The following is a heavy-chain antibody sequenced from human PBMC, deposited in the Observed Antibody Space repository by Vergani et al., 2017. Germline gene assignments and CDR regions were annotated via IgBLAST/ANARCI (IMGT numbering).Heavy chain of an antibody. V-gene: IGHV4-34*01. CDR3: ARAVATARSYGMDV. J-gene: IGHJ6*02. Sequence: QVQLQESGPGLVKPSETLSLTCAVYGGSFSGYYWSWIPQPPGKGLEWLGEINHSGSTNYNPSLKSRVTISVDTSKNQFSLKLSSVTAADTAVYYCARAVATARSYGMDVWGQGTTVTVSS. CDR2: INHSGST. D-gene: IGHD5-12*01. CDR1: GGSFSGYY.